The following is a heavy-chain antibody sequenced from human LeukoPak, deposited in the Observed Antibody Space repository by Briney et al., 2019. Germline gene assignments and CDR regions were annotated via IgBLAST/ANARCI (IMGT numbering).Heavy chain of an antibody. CDR1: GFTVSSNY. Sequence: GGSLRLSCAASGFTVSSNYMSWVRQAPGKGLEWDSVIYSGGSTYYADSVKGRFTISRDNSKNTLYLQMNSLRAEDTAVYYCARVQAVDTAMVADYYYYMDVWGKGTTVTVSS. CDR2: IYSGGST. D-gene: IGHD5-18*01. J-gene: IGHJ6*03. V-gene: IGHV3-53*01. CDR3: ARVQAVDTAMVADYYYYMDV.